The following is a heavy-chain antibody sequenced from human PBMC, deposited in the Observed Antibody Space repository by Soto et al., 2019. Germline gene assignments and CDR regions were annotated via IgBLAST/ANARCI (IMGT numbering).Heavy chain of an antibody. CDR3: ARVDTARSAWFDP. Sequence: SETLSITCTVSGGSISSGDYYWSWIRQPPGKGLEWIGYIYYSGSTYYNPSLKSRVTISVDTSKNQFSLKLSSVTAADTAVYYCARVDTARSAWFDPWGQGTLVTVSS. V-gene: IGHV4-30-4*01. J-gene: IGHJ5*02. CDR2: IYYSGST. D-gene: IGHD5-18*01. CDR1: GGSISSGDYY.